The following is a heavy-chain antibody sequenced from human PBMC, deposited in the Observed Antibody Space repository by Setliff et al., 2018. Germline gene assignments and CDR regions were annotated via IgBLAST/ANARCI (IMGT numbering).Heavy chain of an antibody. D-gene: IGHD1-1*01. CDR2: IYTGGST. CDR1: GVSVSRHY. J-gene: IGHJ5*02. Sequence: SETLSLTCIVSGVSVSRHYWSWIRQPPGKTLEWTGYIYTGGSTTYNPSLKSRVTLSLDTSKNHLSLNLTSVTAADTAVYYCARDVWGAGTGWFDPWGLGILVTVSS. V-gene: IGHV4-4*08. CDR3: ARDVWGAGTGWFDP.